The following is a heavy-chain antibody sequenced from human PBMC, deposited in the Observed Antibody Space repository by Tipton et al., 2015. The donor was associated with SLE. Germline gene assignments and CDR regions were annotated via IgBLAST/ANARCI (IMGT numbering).Heavy chain of an antibody. J-gene: IGHJ4*02. V-gene: IGHV4-34*01. CDR2: INHSGST. CDR3: ARDFAAGKDY. D-gene: IGHD6-13*01. Sequence: TLSLTCAVYGGSFSGYYWSWIRQPPGKGLEWIGEINHSGSTNYNPSLKSRVTISVDTSKNQFSLKLSSVTAADTAVYYCARDFAAGKDYWGQGTLFTVSS. CDR1: GGSFSGYY.